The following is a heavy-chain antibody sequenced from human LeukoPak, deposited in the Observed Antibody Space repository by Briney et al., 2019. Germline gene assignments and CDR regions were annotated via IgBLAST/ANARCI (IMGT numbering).Heavy chain of an antibody. CDR1: GGSISSYY. J-gene: IGHJ4*02. CDR2: IYYSGST. D-gene: IGHD6-6*01. V-gene: IGHV4-59*08. CDR3: ARHKSVIAARVGFDY. Sequence: SETLSLTCTVSGGSISSYYWSWIRQPPGKGLVWIGYIYYSGSTNYNPSLKSRVTISVDTSKNQFSLKLSSVTAADTAVYYCARHKSVIAARVGFDYWGQGTLVTVSS.